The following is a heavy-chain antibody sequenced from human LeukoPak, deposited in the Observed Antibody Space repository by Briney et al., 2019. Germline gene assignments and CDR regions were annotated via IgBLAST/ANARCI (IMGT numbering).Heavy chain of an antibody. CDR1: GYSFNTYW. V-gene: IGHV5-51*01. J-gene: IGHJ4*02. CDR3: ARSEGAYLFDY. Sequence: GESLKISYKGSGYSFNTYWIGWVRQMPGKGLEWVGIIFPGDSDTRYSPSFQGQVTISADKSISTAYLQWSSLKASDTAMYYCARSEGAYLFDYWGQGTLVTVSS. CDR2: IFPGDSDT.